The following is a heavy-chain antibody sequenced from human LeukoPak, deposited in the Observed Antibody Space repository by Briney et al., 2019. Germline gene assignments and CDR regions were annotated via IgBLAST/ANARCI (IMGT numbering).Heavy chain of an antibody. CDR3: ARGAYYDSSGYYWFDP. CDR1: GGSLSGYY. CDR2: INHSGST. J-gene: IGHJ5*02. Sequence: KTSETLSLTCAVYGGSLSGYYWSWIRQPPGKGLEWIGEINHSGSTNYNPSLKSRVTISADTSKNQFSLKLSSVTAADTAVYYCARGAYYDSSGYYWFDPWGQGILVTVSS. V-gene: IGHV4-34*01. D-gene: IGHD3-22*01.